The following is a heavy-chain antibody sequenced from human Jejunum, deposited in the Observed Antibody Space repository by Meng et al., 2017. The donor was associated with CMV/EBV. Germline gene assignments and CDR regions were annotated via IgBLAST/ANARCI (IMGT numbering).Heavy chain of an antibody. CDR1: GFRFDGHG. J-gene: IGHJ6*02. CDR2: INWNGGTT. CDR3: ARDISFYGLDV. V-gene: IGHV3-20*03. Sequence: SGFRFDGHGMSWVRQAPGKGLEWVSGINWNGGTTAYADSVKGRFTVSRDNAKNSLYLQMHSLRAEDTALYYCARDISFYGLDVWGQGTTVTVSS.